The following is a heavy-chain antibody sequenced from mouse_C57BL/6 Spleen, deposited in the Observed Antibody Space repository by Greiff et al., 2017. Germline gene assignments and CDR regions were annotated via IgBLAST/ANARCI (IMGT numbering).Heavy chain of an antibody. CDR1: GFNIKDDY. V-gene: IGHV14-4*01. D-gene: IGHD2-1*01. CDR3: TTPYYGTLFAY. Sequence: VQLKQSGAELVRPGASVKLSCTASGFNIKDDYMHWVKQRPEQGLEWIGWIDPENGDTEYASKFQGKATITADTSSNTAYLQLSSLTSEDTAVYYFTTPYYGTLFAYWGQGTLVTVSA. J-gene: IGHJ3*01. CDR2: IDPENGDT.